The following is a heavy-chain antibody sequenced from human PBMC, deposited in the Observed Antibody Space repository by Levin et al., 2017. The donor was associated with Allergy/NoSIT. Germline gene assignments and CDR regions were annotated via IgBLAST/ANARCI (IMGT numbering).Heavy chain of an antibody. Sequence: GESLKISCSVSGFTFEIYGMNWVRQAPGKRLEWVSHISASGSPTYYADPVRGRFTISRDNAKQSLYLQMTSPRVEDTAVYYCARGLFDFWGQGALVTVSS. V-gene: IGHV3-48*04. CDR1: GFTFEIYG. CDR3: ARGLFDF. D-gene: IGHD5-12*01. CDR2: ISASGSPT. J-gene: IGHJ4*02.